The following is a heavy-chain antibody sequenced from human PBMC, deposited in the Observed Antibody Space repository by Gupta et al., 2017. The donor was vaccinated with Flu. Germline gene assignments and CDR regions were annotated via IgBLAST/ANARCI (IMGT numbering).Heavy chain of an antibody. CDR3: AKGGYCTNGVCSPRAFDI. D-gene: IGHD2-8*01. CDR2: ISYDGSNK. CDR1: GFTFSSYG. Sequence: QVQLVESGGGVVQPGRSLRLSCAASGFTFSSYGMHWVRQAPGKGLAGVAVISYDGSNKYYVDSVKGRFTISRDNSKNTLCLQMNSLRAEDTAVYYCAKGGYCTNGVCSPRAFDIWGQGTMVTVSS. J-gene: IGHJ3*02. V-gene: IGHV3-30*18.